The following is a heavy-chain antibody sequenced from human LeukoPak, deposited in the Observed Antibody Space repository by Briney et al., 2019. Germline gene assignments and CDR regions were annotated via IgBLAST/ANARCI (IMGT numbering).Heavy chain of an antibody. V-gene: IGHV4-4*02. Sequence: SGTLSLTCAVSGGSISGDNWWNWVRQPPGKGLEWIGEISHSGSTYYNPSLKSRVTISVDRSKNQFSLKLSSVTAADTAVYYCARAAAAGTLFDYWGQGTLVTVSS. CDR2: ISHSGST. CDR1: GGSISGDNW. J-gene: IGHJ4*02. CDR3: ARAAAAGTLFDY. D-gene: IGHD6-13*01.